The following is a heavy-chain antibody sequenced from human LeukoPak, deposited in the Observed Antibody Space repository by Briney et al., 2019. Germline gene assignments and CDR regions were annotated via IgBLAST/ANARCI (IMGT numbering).Heavy chain of an antibody. CDR3: ARELKGSGYSGPLDY. D-gene: IGHD3-22*01. Sequence: SETLSLTCAVYGVSFSGYYWSWIRQPPGKGLEWIGHMYHSGSTTYNPSLKSRVTISVDTAKNQFSLKLSSVTAADTAIYFCARELKGSGYSGPLDYWGQGALVTVSS. CDR2: MYHSGST. V-gene: IGHV4-59*01. J-gene: IGHJ4*02. CDR1: GVSFSGYY.